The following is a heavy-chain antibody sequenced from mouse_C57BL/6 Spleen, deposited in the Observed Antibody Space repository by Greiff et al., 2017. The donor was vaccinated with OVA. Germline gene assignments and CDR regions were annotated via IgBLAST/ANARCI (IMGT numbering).Heavy chain of an antibody. J-gene: IGHJ2*01. V-gene: IGHV5-4*01. CDR3: ARVGLSTTVVWDY. CDR1: GFTFSSYA. CDR2: ISDGGSYT. D-gene: IGHD1-1*01. Sequence: EVQGVESGGGLVKPGGSLKLSCAASGFTFSSYAMSWVRQTPEKRLEWVATISDGGSYTYYPDNVKGRFTISRDNAKNNLYLQMSHLKSEDTAMYYCARVGLSTTVVWDYWGQGTTLTVSS.